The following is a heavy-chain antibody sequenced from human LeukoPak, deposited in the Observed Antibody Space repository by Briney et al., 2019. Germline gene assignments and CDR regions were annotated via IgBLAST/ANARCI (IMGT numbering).Heavy chain of an antibody. D-gene: IGHD6-19*01. CDR1: DGSMSGYY. CDR2: IYDSGNT. Sequence: PSETLSLTCTVSDGSMSGYYWSWIRQPPGKGLEWIGYIYDSGNTNYNPSLKSRITISVDMSKNQFSLKVNSVTAADTAVYYCAGWAIALGHFDVWGQGSPVSVSS. V-gene: IGHV4-59*08. CDR3: AGWAIALGHFDV. J-gene: IGHJ4*02.